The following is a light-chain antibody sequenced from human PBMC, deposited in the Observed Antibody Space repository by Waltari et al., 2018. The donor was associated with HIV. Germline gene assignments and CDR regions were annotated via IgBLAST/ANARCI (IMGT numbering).Light chain of an antibody. Sequence: AIRMTQSPSSVSASTGDRVTITCRATEDIGSDLAWYQQKPGKAPTLLISGTSTLQSGVPSRIRGRGSGTAFTLTSSCHQSEDVAIYCCQQYFTSARTFGQSARVE. V-gene: IGKV1-8*01. J-gene: IGKJ1*01. CDR2: GTS. CDR1: EDIGSD. CDR3: QQYFTSART.